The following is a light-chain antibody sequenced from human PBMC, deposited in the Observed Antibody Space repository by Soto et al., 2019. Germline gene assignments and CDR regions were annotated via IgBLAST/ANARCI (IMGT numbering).Light chain of an antibody. CDR1: QRVSSN. V-gene: IGKV3-15*01. J-gene: IGKJ4*01. Sequence: EIVMTQSPATLSVSPGERATLSCRASQRVSSNLAWYQQKPGQAPRLLIYGASTRATGIPATFSASGSGTEFTLTISSLQSGDFAVYYCQQYKNWPLTFGGGTKVEIK. CDR2: GAS. CDR3: QQYKNWPLT.